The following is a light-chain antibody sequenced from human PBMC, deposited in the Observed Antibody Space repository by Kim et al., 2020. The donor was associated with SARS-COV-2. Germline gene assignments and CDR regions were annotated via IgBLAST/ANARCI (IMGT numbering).Light chain of an antibody. Sequence: SASVGDRVTIKCRTIQYIRNYLNWYQQKPGKAPSLLIYGANSLQSVVPSRFSGSGSGTDFTLTINSLQPGDFATYYCQQSYKSPYTFGQGTKLEI. V-gene: IGKV1-39*01. J-gene: IGKJ2*01. CDR1: QYIRNY. CDR2: GAN. CDR3: QQSYKSPYT.